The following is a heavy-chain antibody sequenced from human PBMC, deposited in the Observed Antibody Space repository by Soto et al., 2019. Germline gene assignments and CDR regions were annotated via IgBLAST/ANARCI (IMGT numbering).Heavy chain of an antibody. D-gene: IGHD2-2*02. CDR1: GFTFSSYA. CDR3: SKARYTYSWYQFDS. V-gene: IGHV3-23*01. J-gene: IGHJ4*02. CDR2: IRGSGGTT. Sequence: EVRLWESGGGLVQPGGSLRLSCAASGFTFSSYAMSWLRQAPGKGLEWVSLIRGSGGTTKYADSVIGRFTISRDNSKNTLYLEMNSLRDEDTAVYYCSKARYTYSWYQFDSWGQGTLVSVSS.